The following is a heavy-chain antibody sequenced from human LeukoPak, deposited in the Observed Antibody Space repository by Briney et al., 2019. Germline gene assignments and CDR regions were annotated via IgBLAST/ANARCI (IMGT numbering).Heavy chain of an antibody. J-gene: IGHJ3*02. V-gene: IGHV5-51*01. CDR2: INPGDYDT. CDR3: APSPRTYSYVRLDALDI. CDR1: GYSFTSYW. Sequence: ESLKISCKGSGYSFTSYWIGWVRQMTGKGVEWMGIINPGDYDTRYSPSFQGQVTISDDKSIRNAYQQWSSMQTSDTAMYYCAPSPRTYSYVRLDALDICGQGTIVSVSS. D-gene: IGHD5-18*01.